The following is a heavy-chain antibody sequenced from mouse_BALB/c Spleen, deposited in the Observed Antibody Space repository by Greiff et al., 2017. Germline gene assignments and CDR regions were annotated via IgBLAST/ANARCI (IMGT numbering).Heavy chain of an antibody. CDR1: GFTFSSYT. J-gene: IGHJ3*01. CDR3: ARHSSTATGFAD. V-gene: IGHV5-12-2*01. Sequence: DVKLVESGGGLVQPGGSLKLSCAASGFTFSSYTMSWVRQTPEKRLEWVAYISNGGGSTYYPDTVKGRFTISRDNAKNTLYLQMSSLKSEDTAMYYCARHSSTATGFADWGQGTLVTVSA. CDR2: ISNGGGST. D-gene: IGHD1-2*01.